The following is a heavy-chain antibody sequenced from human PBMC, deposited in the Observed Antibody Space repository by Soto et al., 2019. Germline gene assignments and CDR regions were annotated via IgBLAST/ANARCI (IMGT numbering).Heavy chain of an antibody. CDR3: ARHTVTTPDDAFDI. CDR1: GGSISSYY. CDR2: IYFSGST. J-gene: IGHJ3*02. Sequence: SETLSLTCTVSGGSISSYYWSWIRQPPGKGLEWIGYIYFSGSTNYNPSLKSRVTISVDTFKNQFSLKLSSVTAADTAVYYCARHTVTTPDDAFDIWGQGTMVTVSS. D-gene: IGHD4-4*01. V-gene: IGHV4-59*08.